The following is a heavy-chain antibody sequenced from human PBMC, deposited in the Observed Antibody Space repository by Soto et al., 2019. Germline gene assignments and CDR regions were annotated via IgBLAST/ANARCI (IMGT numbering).Heavy chain of an antibody. J-gene: IGHJ4*02. CDR2: ITGSGGST. D-gene: IGHD4-17*01. Sequence: EVQLLESGGGLVQPGGSLRLSCAASGFTFSTYAMIWVRQAPGKGLEWVSVITGSGGSTYYADSVKGRFTISRDTSKNTLFLQMNSLRAEDTAVYYCAKDRYGDYGAIDYWDQGTMVTVSS. V-gene: IGHV3-23*01. CDR3: AKDRYGDYGAIDY. CDR1: GFTFSTYA.